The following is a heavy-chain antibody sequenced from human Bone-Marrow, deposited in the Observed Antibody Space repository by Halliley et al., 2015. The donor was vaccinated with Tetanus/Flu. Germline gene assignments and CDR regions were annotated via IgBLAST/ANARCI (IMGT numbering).Heavy chain of an antibody. CDR2: IYPGDAET. V-gene: IGHV5-51*03. Sequence: QLVQSGAEVKKSGESLKISCKGSGYRFNNYWIGWVRQMSGKEMEWMGIIYPGDAETRYSPSFQGQVTISADKSTNTAHLQWNSLKASDTAMYYCATLSSGWFSPHFDYWGPGTLVTVSS. J-gene: IGHJ4*02. CDR3: ATLSSGWFSPHFDY. D-gene: IGHD6-13*01. CDR1: GYRFNNYW.